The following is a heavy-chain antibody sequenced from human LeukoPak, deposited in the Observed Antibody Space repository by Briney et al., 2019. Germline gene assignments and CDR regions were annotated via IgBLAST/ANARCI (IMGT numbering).Heavy chain of an antibody. J-gene: IGHJ4*02. Sequence: SETLSLTCTVSGGSISSYYWSWIRQPPGKGLEWIVDMYYSGSTNYNPSLKSRVTISVDTSKNQFSLKLSSVTAADTAVYYCARHMGLGYSYGYPYFDYWGQGTLVTVSS. CDR2: MYYSGST. V-gene: IGHV4-59*08. CDR1: GGSISSYY. D-gene: IGHD5-18*01. CDR3: ARHMGLGYSYGYPYFDY.